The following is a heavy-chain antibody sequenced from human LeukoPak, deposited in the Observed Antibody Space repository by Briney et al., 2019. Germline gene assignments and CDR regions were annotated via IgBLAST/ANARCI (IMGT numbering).Heavy chain of an antibody. V-gene: IGHV3-23*01. J-gene: IGHJ3*02. CDR3: AKGNRENDFWSGYYQPAFDI. CDR2: ISGSGGST. Sequence: GGSLRLSCAASGFTFSSYAMSWVRQAPGKGLEWVSAISGSGGSTYYADSVKGRFTISRDNSKNTLYLQMNSLRAEDTAVYYCAKGNRENDFWSGYYQPAFDIWGQGTMVTVSS. D-gene: IGHD3-3*01. CDR1: GFTFSSYA.